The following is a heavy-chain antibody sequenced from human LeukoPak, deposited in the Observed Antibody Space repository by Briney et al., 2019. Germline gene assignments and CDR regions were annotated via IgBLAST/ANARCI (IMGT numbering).Heavy chain of an antibody. J-gene: IGHJ6*03. D-gene: IGHD6-13*01. CDR3: ARADDSSSWYYYYYYMDV. CDR1: GFTFSSYG. V-gene: IGHV3-30*03. Sequence: GGSLRLSCAASGFTFSSYGMHWVRQAPGKGLEWVAVISYDGSNKYYADSVKGRFTISRDNAKNSLYLQMNSLRAEDTAVYYCARADDSSSWYYYYYYMDVWGKGTTVTISS. CDR2: ISYDGSNK.